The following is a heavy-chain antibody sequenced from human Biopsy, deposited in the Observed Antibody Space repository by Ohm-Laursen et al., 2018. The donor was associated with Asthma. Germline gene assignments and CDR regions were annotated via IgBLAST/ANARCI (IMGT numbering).Heavy chain of an antibody. CDR1: GFTFSNYG. V-gene: IGHV3-30*18. J-gene: IGHJ4*02. CDR3: AKDVFPGWELRRGPDY. D-gene: IGHD1-26*01. Sequence: SLRLSCSASGFTFSNYGMHWVRQAPGKGLDWVAVISFDGSNKNYTDSVKGRFTISRDNPRNTLHLQMNSLRAEDTAVYYCAKDVFPGWELRRGPDYWGQGTLVTVSS. CDR2: ISFDGSNK.